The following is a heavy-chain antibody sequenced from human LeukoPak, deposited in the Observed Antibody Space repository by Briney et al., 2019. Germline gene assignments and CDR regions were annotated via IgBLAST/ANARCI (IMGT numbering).Heavy chain of an antibody. CDR1: GGSISSYY. J-gene: IGHJ6*03. CDR2: IYTSGST. V-gene: IGHV4-4*07. CDR3: AREVGGGYDPFRGYYYYYYMDV. D-gene: IGHD5-12*01. Sequence: SETLSLTCTVSGGSISSYYWSWIRQPAGKGLEWIGRIYTSGSTNYNPSLKSRVTISVDTSKNQFSLKLSSVTAADTAVYYCAREVGGGYDPFRGYYYYYYMDVWGKGTTVTVSS.